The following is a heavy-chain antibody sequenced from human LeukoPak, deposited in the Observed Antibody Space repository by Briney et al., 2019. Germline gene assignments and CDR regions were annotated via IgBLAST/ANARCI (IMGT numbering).Heavy chain of an antibody. CDR3: ATAGPGYYYYGMDV. CDR1: GYTLTELS. D-gene: IGHD3-10*01. Sequence: GASVKVSCKVSGYTLTELSMHWVRQAPGKGLEGRGGFDPEDGETIYAQKFQGRVTMTEDTSTDTAYMELSSLRSEDTAVYYCATAGPGYYYYGMDVWGKGTTVTVSS. CDR2: FDPEDGET. V-gene: IGHV1-24*01. J-gene: IGHJ6*04.